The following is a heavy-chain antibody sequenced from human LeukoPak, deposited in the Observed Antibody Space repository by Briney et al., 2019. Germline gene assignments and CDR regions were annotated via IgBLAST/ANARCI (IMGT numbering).Heavy chain of an antibody. Sequence: SETLSLTCTVSGYSISSGYYWGWIRQPPGKGLEWIGSIYHSGSTYYNPSLKSRVTISVDTSKNQFSLKLSSATAADTAVYYCARASRTDAFDIWGQGTMVTVSS. J-gene: IGHJ3*02. CDR1: GYSISSGYY. V-gene: IGHV4-38-2*02. CDR3: ARASRTDAFDI. D-gene: IGHD1-14*01. CDR2: IYHSGST.